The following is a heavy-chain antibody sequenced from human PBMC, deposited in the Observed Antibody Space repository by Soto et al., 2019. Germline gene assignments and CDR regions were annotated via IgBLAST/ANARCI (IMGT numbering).Heavy chain of an antibody. D-gene: IGHD3-10*01. CDR3: VHRVSDGNRGLWFDP. J-gene: IGHJ5*02. CDR1: GFSLSTSGVG. Sequence: SGPTLVNPTQTLTLTCTFSGFSLSTSGVGVGWIRQPPGKALEWLALIYWDDDKRYSPSLKSRLTITKDTSKNQVVLTMTSMDPVDTATYYCVHRVSDGNRGLWFDPWGQGTMVTVSS. V-gene: IGHV2-5*02. CDR2: IYWDDDK.